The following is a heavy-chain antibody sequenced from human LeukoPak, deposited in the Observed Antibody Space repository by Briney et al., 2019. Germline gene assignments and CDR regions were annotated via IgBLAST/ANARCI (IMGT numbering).Heavy chain of an antibody. D-gene: IGHD1-26*01. J-gene: IGHJ3*02. CDR2: ISYDGSNK. CDR1: GFTFSSYA. Sequence: GGSLRLSCAASGFTFSSYAMHWIRQAPGKGLEWVAVISYDGSNKYYADSVKGRFTTSRDNSKNTLYLQMNSLRAEDTAVYYCARARWELLDAFDIWGQGTMVTVS. CDR3: ARARWELLDAFDI. V-gene: IGHV3-30-3*01.